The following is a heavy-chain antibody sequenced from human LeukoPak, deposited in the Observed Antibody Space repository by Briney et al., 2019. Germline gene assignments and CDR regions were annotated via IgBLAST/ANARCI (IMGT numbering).Heavy chain of an antibody. V-gene: IGHV3-9*01. D-gene: IGHD4-17*01. J-gene: IGHJ5*02. CDR2: INWNSGRR. CDR1: GITFEDYA. Sequence: QSGGSLRLSCEASGITFEDYAMHWVRQAPGKGLEWVSGINWNSGRRDYADSVKGRFTISRDNAKNSLYLQMNSLRTEDTAIYYCTRGGYGDYVLDWFDPWGQGTLVTVSS. CDR3: TRGGYGDYVLDWFDP.